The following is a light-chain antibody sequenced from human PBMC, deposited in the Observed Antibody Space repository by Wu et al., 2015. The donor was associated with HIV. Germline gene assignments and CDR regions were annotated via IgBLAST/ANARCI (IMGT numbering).Light chain of an antibody. CDR1: QSISSW. CDR3: QQSYSTPRIT. Sequence: DIQMTQSPSTLSASVRDRVTITCRASQSISSWLAWYQQKPGKAPKLLIYKASSLESGVPSRFSGSGSGTEFTLTISSLQPEDFATYYCQQSYSTPRITFGQGTRLEIK. J-gene: IGKJ5*01. V-gene: IGKV1-5*03. CDR2: KAS.